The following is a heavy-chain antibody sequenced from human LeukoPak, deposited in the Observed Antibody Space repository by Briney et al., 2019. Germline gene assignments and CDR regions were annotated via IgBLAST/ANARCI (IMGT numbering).Heavy chain of an antibody. D-gene: IGHD3-10*01. CDR3: AKYGSGTYYNGLH. CDR2: ISVSGENT. J-gene: IGHJ4*02. CDR1: GFTFSSYA. V-gene: IGHV3-23*01. Sequence: PGGSLRLSCAASGFTFSSYAMTWVRQAPGKGLQWVSTISVSGENTYYADSVKGRFTISRDISKSTLYLQMNSLRDEDTALYYCAKYGSGTYYNGLHWGQGGLVSVSS.